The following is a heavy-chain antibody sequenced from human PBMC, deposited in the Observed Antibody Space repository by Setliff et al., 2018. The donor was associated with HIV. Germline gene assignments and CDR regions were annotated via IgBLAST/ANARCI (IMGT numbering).Heavy chain of an antibody. CDR1: GFTFSSYW. D-gene: IGHD1-26*01. CDR2: IKQDGSEK. CDR3: ATDCAVVGGTGSLDS. V-gene: IGHV3-7*03. J-gene: IGHJ4*02. Sequence: PGGSLRLSCAASGFTFSSYWMSWVRQAPGKGLEWVANIKQDGSEKYYMDSVKGRFTVSRDNAKNSLYLQMNSLRVEDTAVYYCATDCAVVGGTGSLDSWGQGTLVTVSS.